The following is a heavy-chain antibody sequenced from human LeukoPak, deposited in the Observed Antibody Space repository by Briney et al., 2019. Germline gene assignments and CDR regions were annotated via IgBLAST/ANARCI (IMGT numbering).Heavy chain of an antibody. V-gene: IGHV3-48*02. J-gene: IGHJ4*02. CDR1: GFTFSDYN. Sequence: GGSLRLSCAASGFTFSDYNMNWVRQAPGKGLEWVSYISTSRSTIFYADSVKGRFTISRDNSKNSLYLQMSSLRDEDTAVYYCARDFEINYDILTGYLDYWGQGTLVTVSS. CDR3: ARDFEINYDILTGYLDY. CDR2: ISTSRSTI. D-gene: IGHD3-9*01.